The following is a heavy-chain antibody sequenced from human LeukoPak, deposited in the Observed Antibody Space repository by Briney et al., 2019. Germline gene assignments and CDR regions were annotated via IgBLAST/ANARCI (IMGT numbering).Heavy chain of an antibody. D-gene: IGHD4-17*01. V-gene: IGHV3-30*18. J-gene: IGHJ4*02. CDR1: GFSFISNG. CDR2: ITDDGRRI. CDR3: AKRPSDYGDYVSYFDY. Sequence: GGSLRLSCAASGFSFISNGMHWVRQAPGKGLEWAGVITDDGRRIDYADSVKGRFTISRDNSKDTLYLQMNSLRAEDTAAYYCAKRPSDYGDYVSYFDYWGQGTLVTVSS.